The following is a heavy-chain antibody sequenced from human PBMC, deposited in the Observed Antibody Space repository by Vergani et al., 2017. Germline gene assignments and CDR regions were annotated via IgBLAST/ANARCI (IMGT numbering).Heavy chain of an antibody. D-gene: IGHD1-1*01. CDR3: ARHTTYTDS. CDR1: EYSFGNYW. J-gene: IGHJ4*02. CDR2: IYPADSDT. V-gene: IGHV5-51*01. Sequence: EVELVQSGPEMRKPGESLKISCKGSEYSFGNYWIGWVRQMPGKGLEWMGIIYPADSDTRYSPSFQGQVTISADMSISTAFLQWDSLKASDTALYYCARHTTYTDSWGQGTRVTVSS.